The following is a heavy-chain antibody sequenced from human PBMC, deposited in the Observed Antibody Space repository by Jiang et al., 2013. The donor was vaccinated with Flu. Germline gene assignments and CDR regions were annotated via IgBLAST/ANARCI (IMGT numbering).Heavy chain of an antibody. V-gene: IGHV4-38-2*02. CDR1: GYSIRSGYY. Sequence: GLVKPSETLSLTCTVSGYSIRSGYYWGWIRQPPGKGLEWIGSIYHSGSTYYNPSLKSRVTISVDTSKNQFSLKLSSVTAADTAVYYCARDDNPPEIAAAGGDAFDIWGQGTMVTVSS. CDR2: IYHSGST. D-gene: IGHD6-13*01. J-gene: IGHJ3*02. CDR3: ARDDNPPEIAAAGGDAFDI.